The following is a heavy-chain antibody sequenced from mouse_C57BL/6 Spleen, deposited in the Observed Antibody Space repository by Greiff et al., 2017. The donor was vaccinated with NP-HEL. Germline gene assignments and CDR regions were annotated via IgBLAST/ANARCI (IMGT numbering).Heavy chain of an antibody. D-gene: IGHD4-1*02. V-gene: IGHV2-2*01. Sequence: VQLQQSGPGLVQPSQSLSITCTVPGFSLTSYGVHWVRQSPGKGLEWLGVLWRGGSTDYNAAFISRLGISTDNSKSQVFFKMNSLQADDTAIYYCARASNWTGDAMDYWGQGTSVTVSS. J-gene: IGHJ4*01. CDR3: ARASNWTGDAMDY. CDR1: GFSLTSYG. CDR2: LWRGGST.